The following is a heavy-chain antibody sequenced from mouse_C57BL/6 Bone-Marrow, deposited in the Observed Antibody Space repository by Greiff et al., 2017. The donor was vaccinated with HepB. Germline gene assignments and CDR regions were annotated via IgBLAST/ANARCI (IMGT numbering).Heavy chain of an antibody. CDR1: EYEFPSHD. Sequence: EVKLVESGGGLVQPGESLKLSCESNEYEFPSHDMSWVRKTPEKRLELVAAINSDGGSTYYPDTMERRFIISRDNAKKTLYLQMSSLGSEDTALYYCAGFYYGSSLPAWFAYWGQGTLVTVSA. CDR2: INSDGGST. V-gene: IGHV5-2*01. CDR3: AGFYYGSSLPAWFAY. D-gene: IGHD1-1*01. J-gene: IGHJ3*01.